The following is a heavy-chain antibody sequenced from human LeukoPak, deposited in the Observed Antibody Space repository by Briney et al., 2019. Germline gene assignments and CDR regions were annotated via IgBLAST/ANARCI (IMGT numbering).Heavy chain of an antibody. J-gene: IGHJ4*02. CDR2: ISSSSSTI. CDR1: GFTFSSYS. CDR3: AKDLGYSYGGDY. Sequence: GGSLRLSCAASGFTFSSYSMNWVRQAPGKGLEWVSYISSSSSTIYYADSVKGRFTISRDNSKNTLYLQMNSLRAEDTAVYYSAKDLGYSYGGDYWGQGTLVTVSS. V-gene: IGHV3-48*01. D-gene: IGHD5-18*01.